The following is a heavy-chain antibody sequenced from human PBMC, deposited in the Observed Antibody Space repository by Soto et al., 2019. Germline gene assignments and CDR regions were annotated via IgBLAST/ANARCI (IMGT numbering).Heavy chain of an antibody. J-gene: IGHJ4*02. V-gene: IGHV4-31*03. CDR3: ARVSTGTKLGDY. D-gene: IGHD1-7*01. Sequence: QVQLQESGPGLVKPSQTLSLTCTVSGGSISSGGYYWSWIRQHPGKGLEWIGYIYYSGGTYYNPSLRSRVTISVDTSKNQFSLKLSSVTAADTAVYYCARVSTGTKLGDYWGQGTLVTVSS. CDR1: GGSISSGGYY. CDR2: IYYSGGT.